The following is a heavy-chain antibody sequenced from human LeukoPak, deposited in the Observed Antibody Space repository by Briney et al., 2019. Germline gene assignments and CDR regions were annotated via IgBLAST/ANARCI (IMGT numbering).Heavy chain of an antibody. CDR3: ARAPHSGYDLHDY. V-gene: IGHV1-46*03. CDR1: GYTFTSYY. Sequence: SSVRVSCKASGYTFTSYYMHWLRQPPGQGLEWMGIINPSGGSTSYAQKFQGRLTITRDTSTSTVYMELSSLRSEDTAVYYCARAPHSGYDLHDYWGRGTLVTVSS. J-gene: IGHJ4*02. CDR2: INPSGGST. D-gene: IGHD5-12*01.